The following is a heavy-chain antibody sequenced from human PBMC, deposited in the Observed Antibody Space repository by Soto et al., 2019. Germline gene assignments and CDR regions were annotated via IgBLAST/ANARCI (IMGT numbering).Heavy chain of an antibody. J-gene: IGHJ6*02. Sequence: ASVKVSCKASGYTFTSYGISWVRQAPGQGLEWMGWISAYNGNTNYAQKLQGRVTMTTDTSTSTAYMELRSLRSDDTAVYYCATIGYCSGGSCYYYYGMDVWGQGTTVTVSS. CDR3: ATIGYCSGGSCYYYYGMDV. D-gene: IGHD2-15*01. V-gene: IGHV1-18*01. CDR2: ISAYNGNT. CDR1: GYTFTSYG.